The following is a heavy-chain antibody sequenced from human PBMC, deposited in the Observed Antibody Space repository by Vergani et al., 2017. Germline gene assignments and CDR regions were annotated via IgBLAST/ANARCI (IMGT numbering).Heavy chain of an antibody. D-gene: IGHD1-1*01. CDR2: IYYSGGT. V-gene: IGHV4-31*03. CDR3: ARRTGTTIDDAFDF. J-gene: IGHJ3*01. Sequence: QVQLQESGPGLVKPSQTLSLTCSVAGGFISRGGYYWSWIRQHPEKGLEWIGYIYYSGGTYYSPSLKSRVTLSVDTSKNQFSLTLTSVTAADTAVYYCARRTGTTIDDAFDFWGQGTMVTVSS. CDR1: GGFISRGGYY.